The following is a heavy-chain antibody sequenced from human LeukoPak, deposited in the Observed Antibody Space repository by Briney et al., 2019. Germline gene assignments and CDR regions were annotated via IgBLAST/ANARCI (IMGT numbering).Heavy chain of an antibody. CDR1: GFTFSSYG. D-gene: IGHD3-9*01. CDR3: AKDHDILTGYYLDY. CDR2: IRYDGSNK. Sequence: PGGSLRLSCAASGFTFSSYGMHWVRQAPGKGLEWVAFIRYDGSNKYYADSVKGRFTISRDNSKNTLYLQMNSLRAEDTAVYYCAKDHDILTGYYLDYWGQGTLVTVSS. V-gene: IGHV3-30*02. J-gene: IGHJ4*02.